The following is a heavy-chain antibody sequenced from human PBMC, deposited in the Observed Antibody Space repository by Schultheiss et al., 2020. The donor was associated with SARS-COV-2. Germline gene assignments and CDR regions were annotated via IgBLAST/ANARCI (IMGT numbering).Heavy chain of an antibody. CDR2: ISGSGGST. CDR3: ARNYCTTTSCRRVHFDY. J-gene: IGHJ4*02. CDR1: GFTFDDYA. Sequence: GESLKISCAASGFTFDDYAMHWVRQAPGKGLEWVSGISGSGGSTYYADSVKGRFTISRDNAKNSLYLQMNSLRAEDTAVYYCARNYCTTTSCRRVHFDYWGQGTLVTVSS. D-gene: IGHD2-2*01. V-gene: IGHV3-23*01.